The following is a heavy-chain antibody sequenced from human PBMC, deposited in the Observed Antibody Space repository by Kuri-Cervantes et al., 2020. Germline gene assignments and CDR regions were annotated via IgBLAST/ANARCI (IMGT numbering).Heavy chain of an antibody. D-gene: IGHD2-2*01. V-gene: IGHV3-23*01. CDR2: ISGSGGST. Sequence: GESLKISCAASGFTFSSYAMSWVRQAPGKGLEWVSAISGSGGSTYYADSVKGRFTISRDNSKNTLYLQMNSLRAEDTAVYYCAKDQYASDWYFDLWGRGTLVTVSS. J-gene: IGHJ2*01. CDR3: AKDQYASDWYFDL. CDR1: GFTFSSYA.